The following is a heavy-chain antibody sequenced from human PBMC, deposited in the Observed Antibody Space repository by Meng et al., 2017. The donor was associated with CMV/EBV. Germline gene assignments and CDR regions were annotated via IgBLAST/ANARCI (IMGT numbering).Heavy chain of an antibody. CDR3: ARSKVHFSYYYGMDV. J-gene: IGHJ6*02. V-gene: IGHV4-61*01. CDR1: GCSFSSGSYH. D-gene: IGHD1-1*01. CDR2: IYYSGST. Sequence: SETLSLTCTVSGCSFSSGSYHWSWIRQPPGKGLEWIGYIYYSGSTNYNPSLKSRVTISVDTSKNQFSLKPSSVTAADTAVYYCARSKVHFSYYYGMDVWGQGTTVTVSS.